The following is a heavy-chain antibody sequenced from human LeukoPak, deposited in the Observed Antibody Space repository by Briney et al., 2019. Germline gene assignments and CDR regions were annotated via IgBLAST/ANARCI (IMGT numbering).Heavy chain of an antibody. CDR3: ARGHIAVAGMDWFDP. CDR1: GDSTSRESYY. CDR2: IYARGST. Sequence: SETLSLTCTVSGDSTSRESYYWTWIRQPAGKGLEWLGHIYARGSTNYNPSLESRVTISVDTSKNQFSLKLTSVTAADTAVYYCARGHIAVAGMDWFDPWGQGTLVTVSS. D-gene: IGHD6-19*01. V-gene: IGHV4-61*09. J-gene: IGHJ5*02.